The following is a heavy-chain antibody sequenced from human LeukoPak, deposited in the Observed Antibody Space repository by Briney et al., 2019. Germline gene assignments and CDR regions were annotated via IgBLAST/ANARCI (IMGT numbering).Heavy chain of an antibody. CDR1: GYTFTGCY. D-gene: IGHD3-22*01. CDR3: ARGGYYDSSGYIPADY. J-gene: IGHJ4*02. CDR2: INPNSGGT. Sequence: ASVKVSCKASGYTFTGCYMHWVRQAPGQGLEWMGWINPNSGGTNYAQKFQGRVTMTRDTSISTAYMELSRLRSDDTAVYYCARGGYYDSSGYIPADYWGQGTLVTVSS. V-gene: IGHV1-2*02.